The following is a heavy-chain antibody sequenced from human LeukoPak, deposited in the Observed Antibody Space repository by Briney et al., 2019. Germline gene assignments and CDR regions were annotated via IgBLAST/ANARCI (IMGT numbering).Heavy chain of an antibody. V-gene: IGHV3-7*01. D-gene: IGHD4-17*01. Sequence: PGGSLRLSCAASGFTFSSYWMSWVRQTPGKGLEWVANIKNDGSGKYYVDSVKGRFTISRDNAKNSLYLQMNSLRAEDTAVYYCARDPYYGDYVVWGQGTLVTVSS. J-gene: IGHJ4*02. CDR2: IKNDGSGK. CDR3: ARDPYYGDYVV. CDR1: GFTFSSYW.